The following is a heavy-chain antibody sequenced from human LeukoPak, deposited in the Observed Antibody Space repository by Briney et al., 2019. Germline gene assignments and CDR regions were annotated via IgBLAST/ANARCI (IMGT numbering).Heavy chain of an antibody. CDR3: ARESPLYSYGNKSGTPDY. V-gene: IGHV1-2*02. D-gene: IGHD5-18*01. J-gene: IGHJ4*02. Sequence: ASVKVSCKASGYTFTGYYMHWVRQAPGQGLEWMGWINPNSGGTNYAQKFQGRVTMTRDTSISTAYMELSRLRSDDTAVYYCARESPLYSYGNKSGTPDYWGQGTLVTVSS. CDR2: INPNSGGT. CDR1: GYTFTGYY.